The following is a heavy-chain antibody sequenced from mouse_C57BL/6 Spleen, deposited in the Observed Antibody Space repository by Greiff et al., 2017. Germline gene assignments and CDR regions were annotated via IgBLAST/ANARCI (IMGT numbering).Heavy chain of an antibody. V-gene: IGHV3-6*01. CDR2: ISYDGSN. CDR3: AREGNYYGSSYWYFDV. Sequence: EVQLVESGPGLVKPSQSLSLTCSVTGYSITSGYYWNWIRQFPGNKLEWMGYISYDGSNNYNPSLKNRISITRDTSKNQFFLKLNSVTTEDTATYYCAREGNYYGSSYWYFDVWGTGTTVTVAS. D-gene: IGHD1-1*01. CDR1: GYSITSGYY. J-gene: IGHJ1*03.